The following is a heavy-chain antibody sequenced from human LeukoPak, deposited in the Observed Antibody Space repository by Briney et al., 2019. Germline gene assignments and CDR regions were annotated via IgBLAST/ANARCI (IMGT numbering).Heavy chain of an antibody. CDR1: GFTFSSYT. J-gene: IGHJ6*02. V-gene: IGHV3-21*01. CDR3: ARDPTPRYCSGGSCYTLYGMDV. D-gene: IGHD2-15*01. Sequence: WGSLRLSCAASGFTFSSYTMNWVRQAPGKGLEWVSSISSSSSYIYYADSVKGRLTISRDNAKNSLYLQMNSLRAEDTAVYYCARDPTPRYCSGGSCYTLYGMDVWGQGTTVTVSS. CDR2: ISSSSSYI.